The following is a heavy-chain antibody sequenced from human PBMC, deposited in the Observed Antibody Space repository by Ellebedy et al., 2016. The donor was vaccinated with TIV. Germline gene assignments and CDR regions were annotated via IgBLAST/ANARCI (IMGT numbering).Heavy chain of an antibody. J-gene: IGHJ4*02. V-gene: IGHV1-18*01. CDR1: GYPFTTYG. D-gene: IGHD2-8*01. Sequence: AASVKVSCKASGYPFTTYGIVWLRQAPGQGPEWMGRITTYNGDTKYAQKFRGRVTMTTDTATSTAYMELKSLKSADTAVYFCARGMALYYFDHWGQGTLVTVSS. CDR3: ARGMALYYFDH. CDR2: ITTYNGDT.